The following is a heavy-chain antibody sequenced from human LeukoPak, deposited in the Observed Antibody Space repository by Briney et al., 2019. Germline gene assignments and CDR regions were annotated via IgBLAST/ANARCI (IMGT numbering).Heavy chain of an antibody. CDR2: INHSGNT. D-gene: IGHD3-22*01. J-gene: IGHJ4*02. V-gene: IGHV4-59*04. CDR1: GGSISSYY. CDR3: ARSNFFDSSGYYFDY. Sequence: SETLSLTCTVSGGSISSYYWSWIRQPPGKGLEWIGYINHSGNTYYNPSLKSRVTLSVDRSKNQFSLKLTSVTAADTAVYYCARSNFFDSSGYYFDYWGPGTQVTVSS.